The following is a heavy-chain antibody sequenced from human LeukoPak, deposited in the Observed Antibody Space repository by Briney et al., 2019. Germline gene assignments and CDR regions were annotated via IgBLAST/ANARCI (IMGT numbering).Heavy chain of an antibody. CDR1: GYTFTGYQ. CDR3: ARGYCSSSICYGFDP. D-gene: IGHD2-2*01. CDR2: IVPSSGAT. Sequence: ASVTVSCKASGYTFTGYQMHWVRQAPGQGLEWMGWIVPSSGATNYAHKFQGRVTMTRDTSISTAYMELSRLRSDDTAVYCCARGYCSSSICYGFDPWGQGTLVTVSS. V-gene: IGHV1-2*02. J-gene: IGHJ5*02.